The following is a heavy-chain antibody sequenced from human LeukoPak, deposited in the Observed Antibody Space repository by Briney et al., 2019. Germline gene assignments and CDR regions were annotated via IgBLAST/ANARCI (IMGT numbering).Heavy chain of an antibody. D-gene: IGHD6-19*01. CDR3: AGGGSYTTGWYADH. CDR2: IIPAFGRP. CDR1: GGXFNNYD. V-gene: IGHV1-69*13. Sequence: SVKVSCKTSGGXFNNYDMAWVRLAPGQGLEWLGGIIPAFGRPDYAQKFQDRITITADESTSTGYMELRSLRSEDTATYYCAGGGSYTTGWYADHWGQGTLVIVAS. J-gene: IGHJ5*02.